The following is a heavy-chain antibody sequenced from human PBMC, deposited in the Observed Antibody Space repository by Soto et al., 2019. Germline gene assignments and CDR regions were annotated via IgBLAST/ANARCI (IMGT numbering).Heavy chain of an antibody. V-gene: IGHV6-1*01. CDR3: VRDRYSSSGWFDP. D-gene: IGHD3-10*01. Sequence: SQTLSLTCAISGDSVSRYSAAWTWIRQSPSGGLEWLGRTYYRSRFFRDYAESVKNQIIINPDPSKNQFSLQLKSVTPEDTAVYYCVRDRYSSSGWFDPWGQGTPVTVSS. CDR1: GDSVSRYSAA. J-gene: IGHJ5*02. CDR2: TYYRSRFFR.